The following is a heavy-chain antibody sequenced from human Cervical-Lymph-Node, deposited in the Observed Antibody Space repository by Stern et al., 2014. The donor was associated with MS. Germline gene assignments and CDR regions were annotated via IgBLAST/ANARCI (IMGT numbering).Heavy chain of an antibody. CDR3: TRLDNWNIGS. V-gene: IGHV5-51*01. Sequence: EVQLVESGAEVKKPGESLKISCKGSGYSFASYWIGWVRQMPGKGLEWMGIIYPGDPDTRYNTSFQGQVTMSADKSIHTASPQWRSLKASDTAMYYCTRLDNWNIGSWGQGTRVTVSS. CDR1: GYSFASYW. J-gene: IGHJ5*02. CDR2: IYPGDPDT. D-gene: IGHD1/OR15-1a*01.